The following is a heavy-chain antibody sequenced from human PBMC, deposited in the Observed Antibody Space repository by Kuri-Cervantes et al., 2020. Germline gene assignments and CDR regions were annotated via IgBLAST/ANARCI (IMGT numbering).Heavy chain of an antibody. Sequence: SETLSLTCAVSGYSISSGYYWGWIRQPPGKGLEWIGSIYHSGSTNYNPSLKSRVTISVDTSKNQFSLKLSSVTAADTAVYYCARVIRYGDYHSRMYYFDYWGQGTLVTVSS. CDR1: GYSISSGYY. CDR2: IYHSGST. CDR3: ARVIRYGDYHSRMYYFDY. V-gene: IGHV4-38-2*01. D-gene: IGHD4-17*01. J-gene: IGHJ4*02.